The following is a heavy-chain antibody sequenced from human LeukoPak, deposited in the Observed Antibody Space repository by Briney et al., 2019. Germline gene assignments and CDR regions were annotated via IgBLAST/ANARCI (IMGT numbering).Heavy chain of an antibody. CDR1: GDSGSSNRVA. J-gene: IGHJ5*02. Sequence: SQTLSLTCAISGDSGSSNRVAWNWIRQSPARGLEWLGRTYYTSKWSSDYAVSVKSRITITPDTSKNQFSLQLASVSPEDTAVYYCARGYLKPGFDHWGQGSLVTVSP. D-gene: IGHD2-2*02. V-gene: IGHV6-1*01. CDR3: ARGYLKPGFDH. CDR2: TYYTSKWSS.